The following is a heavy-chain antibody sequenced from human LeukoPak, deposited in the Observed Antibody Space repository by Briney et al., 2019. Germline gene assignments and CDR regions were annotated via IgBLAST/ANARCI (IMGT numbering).Heavy chain of an antibody. CDR3: AKDSDYGGYWGSYWYFDL. CDR1: GFTFSSYG. J-gene: IGHJ2*01. Sequence: GGSLRLSCAASGFTFSSYGMHWVRQAPGKGLEWVAVISYDGSNKYYADSVKGRFTISRDNSKNTLYLQMNSLRAEDTAVYYCAKDSDYGGYWGSYWYFDLWGRGTLVTVSS. CDR2: ISYDGSNK. V-gene: IGHV3-30*18. D-gene: IGHD4-17*01.